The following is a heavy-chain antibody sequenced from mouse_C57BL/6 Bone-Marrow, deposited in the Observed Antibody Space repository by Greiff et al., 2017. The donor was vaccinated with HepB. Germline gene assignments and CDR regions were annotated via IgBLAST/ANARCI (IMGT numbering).Heavy chain of an antibody. V-gene: IGHV2-3*01. D-gene: IGHD3-2*01. Sequence: VKVVESGPGLVAPSQSLSITCTVSGFSLTSYGVSWVRQPPGKGLEWLGVIWGDGSTNYHSALISRLSISKDNSKSQVFLKLNSLQTDDTATYYCANIDSSYYFDYWGQGTTLTVSS. CDR1: GFSLTSYG. CDR3: ANIDSSYYFDY. J-gene: IGHJ2*01. CDR2: IWGDGST.